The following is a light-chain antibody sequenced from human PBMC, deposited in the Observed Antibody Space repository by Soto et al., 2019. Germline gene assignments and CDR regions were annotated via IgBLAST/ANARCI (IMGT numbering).Light chain of an antibody. CDR1: QNVDSNS. CDR3: QQYGSLSWT. V-gene: IGKV3-20*01. Sequence: EIVLTQSPGTLSFSPGERATLSCRASQNVDSNSLAWYQQKPGQAPRIIIFGASGRATGIPDRFSGSGSGTDFTLTISRLEPEDFAVYYCQQYGSLSWTFGQGTKVDIK. J-gene: IGKJ1*01. CDR2: GAS.